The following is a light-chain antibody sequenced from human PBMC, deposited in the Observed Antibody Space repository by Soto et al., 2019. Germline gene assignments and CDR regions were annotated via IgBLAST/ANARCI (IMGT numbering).Light chain of an antibody. Sequence: QSVLTQPASVSGSPGQSITISCTGTSSGVGGYNYVSWYQQHPGKAPKLMIYEVSNRPSGVSNRFSGSKSGNTASLTISGLQAEDEADYYCSSYTSSSTLLVFGGGTQLTVL. CDR1: SSGVGGYNY. V-gene: IGLV2-14*01. J-gene: IGLJ2*01. CDR3: SSYTSSSTLLV. CDR2: EVS.